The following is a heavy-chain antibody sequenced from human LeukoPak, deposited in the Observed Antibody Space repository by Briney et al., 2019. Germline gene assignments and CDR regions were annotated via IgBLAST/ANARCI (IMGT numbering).Heavy chain of an antibody. J-gene: IGHJ4*02. D-gene: IGHD3-22*01. CDR2: INPSGGST. Sequence: ASVKVSCKASGYTFTSYYMHWVRQAPGQGLEWMGIINPSGGSTSYAQKFQGRVTMTRDTSTSTVYMELSSLRSEDTAVYYCARDLLYYDSSGYPSDYWGQGTLVTVSS. V-gene: IGHV1-46*01. CDR1: GYTFTSYY. CDR3: ARDLLYYDSSGYPSDY.